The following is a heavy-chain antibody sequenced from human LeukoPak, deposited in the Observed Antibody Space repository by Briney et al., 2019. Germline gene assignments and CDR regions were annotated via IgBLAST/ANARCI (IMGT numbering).Heavy chain of an antibody. CDR2: ISASDGST. D-gene: IGHD4-17*01. V-gene: IGHV3-23*01. Sequence: PGGSLRLSCAASGFTFSSYAMSWVRQAPGKGVEWVSTISASDGSTFYADSVKGRFTISRDNSKNTLYLQVNSLRAEDTAVYFCAKDLYGDYVGDYWGQGTLVTVSS. CDR3: AKDLYGDYVGDY. J-gene: IGHJ4*02. CDR1: GFTFSSYA.